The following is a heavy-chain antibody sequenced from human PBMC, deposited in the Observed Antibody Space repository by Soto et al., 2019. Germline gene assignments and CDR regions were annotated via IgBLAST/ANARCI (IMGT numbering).Heavy chain of an antibody. Sequence: EVQLVESGGGLVQPGGSLRLSCAASGFTFSSYSMNWVRQAPGKGLEWVSYISSGSSAIYYADYVKGRITIARDNAENAMYLQITSPSPEDMGVYYCARNYYESGGPPFDPWGQGALVTVSS. D-gene: IGHD3-22*01. CDR1: GFTFSSYS. CDR3: ARNYYESGGPPFDP. CDR2: ISSGSSAI. J-gene: IGHJ5*02. V-gene: IGHV3-48*01.